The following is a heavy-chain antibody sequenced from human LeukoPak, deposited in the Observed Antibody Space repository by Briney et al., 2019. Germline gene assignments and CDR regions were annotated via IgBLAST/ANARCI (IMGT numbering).Heavy chain of an antibody. CDR1: GGSISRSSYY. CDR3: ARARNCSSTSCYRSWFDP. J-gene: IGHJ5*02. D-gene: IGHD2-2*02. Sequence: KPSETLSLTCSVSGGSISRSSYYWGWIRQPPGKGLEWIGSLYNTETTYYNPSLQSRVTISVDTSKNQFSLKLSSVTAADTAVYYCARARNCSSTSCYRSWFDPWGQGTLVTVSS. V-gene: IGHV4-39*01. CDR2: LYNTETT.